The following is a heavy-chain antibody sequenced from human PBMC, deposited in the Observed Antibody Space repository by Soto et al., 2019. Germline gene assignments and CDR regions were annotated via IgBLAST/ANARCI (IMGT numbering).Heavy chain of an antibody. CDR3: ASTSIAARYYYYYMDV. CDR2: IIPILGIA. CDR1: GGTFSSYT. D-gene: IGHD6-6*01. V-gene: IGHV1-69*02. J-gene: IGHJ6*03. Sequence: QVQLVQSGAEVKKPGSSVKVSCKASGGTFSSYTISWVRQAPGQGLEWMGRIIPILGIANYAQKFQGRVTITADKSTSTAYMELSSLRPEDTAVYYCASTSIAARYYYYYMDVWGKGTTVTVSS.